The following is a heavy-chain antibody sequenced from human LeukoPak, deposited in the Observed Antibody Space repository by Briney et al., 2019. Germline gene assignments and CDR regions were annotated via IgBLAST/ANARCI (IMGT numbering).Heavy chain of an antibody. V-gene: IGHV3-7*05. CDR2: IKQDGSEK. J-gene: IGHJ5*02. CDR3: ARDKVIAARPYNWFDP. CDR1: GLTFSSYW. D-gene: IGHD6-6*01. Sequence: PGGSLRLSCAASGLTFSSYWMSWVRQAPGKGLEWVANIKQDGSEKYYVDSVKGRFTISRDNAKNSLYLQMNSLRAEDTAVYYCARDKVIAARPYNWFDPWGQGTLVTVSS.